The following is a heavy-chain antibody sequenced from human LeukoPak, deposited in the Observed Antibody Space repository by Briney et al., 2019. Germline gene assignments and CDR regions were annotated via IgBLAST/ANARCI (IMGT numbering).Heavy chain of an antibody. D-gene: IGHD3-10*01. CDR3: ARDPSGSGSPHYYGMDV. CDR1: GYTFTGYA. CDR2: VSAYNGAT. V-gene: IGHV1-18*01. Sequence: ASVKVSCKASGYTFTGYAISWVRQAPGQGLEWMGWVSAYNGATNYAQNFQDRVTMTTDTPTTTAYMELRSLRSDDTAVYYCARDPSGSGSPHYYGMDVWGQGTTVTVSS. J-gene: IGHJ6*02.